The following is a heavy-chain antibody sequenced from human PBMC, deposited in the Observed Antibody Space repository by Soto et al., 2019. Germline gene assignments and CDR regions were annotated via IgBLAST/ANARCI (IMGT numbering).Heavy chain of an antibody. CDR2: IYSGGST. D-gene: IGHD3-3*01. J-gene: IGHJ3*02. CDR3: ARGGVVTRDAFDI. CDR1: GFTVSNNY. V-gene: IGHV3-66*01. Sequence: EVQLVESGGALVQPGGSLRLSCAPSGFTVSNNYMSWVRQAPGKGLEWVSVIYSGGSTYYADSVKGRFTISRDNSKNTVYLQMNSLRAEDTAVYYCARGGVVTRDAFDIWGQGTMVTVSS.